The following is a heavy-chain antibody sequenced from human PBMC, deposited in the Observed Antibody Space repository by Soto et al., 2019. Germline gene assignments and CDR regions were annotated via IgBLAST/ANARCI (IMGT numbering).Heavy chain of an antibody. CDR3: ARIDICSGGYKDYYYMDV. J-gene: IGHJ6*03. CDR2: IKQDGSEG. D-gene: IGHD3-10*02. V-gene: IGHV3-7*01. CDR1: GFTLSSYW. Sequence: EVQLVESGGGLVQPGGSLRLSCVASGFTLSSYWMSWVRQAPGKGLEWVGNIKQDGSEGYYVDSVKGRFTMSRDNAKNSLYLQMNNPRAEDTAVYYCARIDICSGGYKDYYYMDVWGKGTTVTVSS.